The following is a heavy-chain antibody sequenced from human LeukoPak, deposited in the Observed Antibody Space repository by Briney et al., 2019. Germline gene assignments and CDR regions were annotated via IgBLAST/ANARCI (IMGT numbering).Heavy chain of an antibody. V-gene: IGHV4-34*01. D-gene: IGHD5-24*01. J-gene: IGHJ4*02. CDR1: GGSFSGYY. Sequence: SETLSLTCAVYGGSFSGYYWSWIRQPPGKGLEWIGEINHSGSTNYNPSLKSRVTISVDTSKNQFSLKLSSVTAADTAVYYCARGGKRWLQSASFDYWGQGTLVTVSS. CDR2: INHSGST. CDR3: ARGGKRWLQSASFDY.